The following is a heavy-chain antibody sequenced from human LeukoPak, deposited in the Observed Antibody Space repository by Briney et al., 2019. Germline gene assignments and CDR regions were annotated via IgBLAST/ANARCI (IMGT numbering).Heavy chain of an antibody. D-gene: IGHD4-23*01. CDR3: ARDLIYGGAYFDY. CDR2: ISSSSNTI. Sequence: GGSLRLSCAASGFTISSYSMNWVRQAPGKGLEWVSYISSSSNTIYYADSVKGRFTISRDNAKNSLYLQMNSLRAEDTAVYYCARDLIYGGAYFDYWGQGTLVTVSS. J-gene: IGHJ4*02. CDR1: GFTISSYS. V-gene: IGHV3-48*01.